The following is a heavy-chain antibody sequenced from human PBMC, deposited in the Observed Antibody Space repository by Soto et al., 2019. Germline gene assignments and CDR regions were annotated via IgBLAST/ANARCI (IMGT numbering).Heavy chain of an antibody. CDR1: GYTFTSYA. Sequence: ASVKVSCKASGYTFTSYAIHWVRQAPGQRLEWMGWINAGNGNTKYSQKFQGRVTITRDTSASTAYMELSSLRSEDTAVYYCARDQQYYDILTGPHNWFDPWGQGTLVTVSS. J-gene: IGHJ5*02. CDR3: ARDQQYYDILTGPHNWFDP. CDR2: INAGNGNT. V-gene: IGHV1-3*01. D-gene: IGHD3-9*01.